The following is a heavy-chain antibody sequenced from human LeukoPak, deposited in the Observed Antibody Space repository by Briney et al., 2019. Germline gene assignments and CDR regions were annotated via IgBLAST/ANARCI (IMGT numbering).Heavy chain of an antibody. Sequence: ASGTLSLTCAVSGGSITTTNWWSWVRQPPGKGLEWIGSIYYSGSTYYNPSLKSRVTISVDTSKNQFSLKLSSVTAADTAVYYCASGQYYDLWSGYYVDWGQGTLATVSA. CDR1: GGSITTTNW. J-gene: IGHJ4*02. CDR2: IYYSGST. V-gene: IGHV4-4*02. CDR3: ASGQYYDLWSGYYVD. D-gene: IGHD3-3*01.